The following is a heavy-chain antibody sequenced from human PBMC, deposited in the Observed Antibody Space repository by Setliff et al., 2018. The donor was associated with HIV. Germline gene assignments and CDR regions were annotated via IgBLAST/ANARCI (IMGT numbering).Heavy chain of an antibody. J-gene: IGHJ4*02. CDR1: GGSFSGYY. CDR3: AKGSPTSSTSSFDY. D-gene: IGHD2-2*01. Sequence: ETLSLTCAVYGGSFSGYYWSWVRQAPGKGLEWVSAISVSGASTYYADSVKGRFTISRDNSKNTLYLQMDSLRAEDTAVYYCAKGSPTSSTSSFDYWGQGTLVTVS. CDR2: ISVSGAST. V-gene: IGHV3-23*01.